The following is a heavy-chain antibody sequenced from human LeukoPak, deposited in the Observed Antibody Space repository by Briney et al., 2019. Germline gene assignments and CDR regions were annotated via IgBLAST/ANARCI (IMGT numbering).Heavy chain of an antibody. CDR1: GFTFSNYA. CDR2: VGRSGSTT. J-gene: IGHJ5*01. D-gene: IGHD3-10*01. Sequence: PGGSLRLSCAASGFTFSNYAMSWVRQATGKGLEWVSSVGRSGSTTYYADSVKGRFTVSRDNSKNTLYLQMDRLRAEDTAVYYCAKDSRWGGPPHDSWGQGTLVTVSS. CDR3: AKDSRWGGPPHDS. V-gene: IGHV3-23*01.